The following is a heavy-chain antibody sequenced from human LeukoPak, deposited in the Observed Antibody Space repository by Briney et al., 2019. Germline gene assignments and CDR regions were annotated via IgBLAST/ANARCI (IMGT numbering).Heavy chain of an antibody. Sequence: ASVKVSCKASGYTFTSYGISWVRQAPGQGLEWMGWISAYNGNTNYAQKLQGRVTMTTDTSTSTAYMELRSLRSDDTAVYYCARRVAAAGRGNNWFDPWGQGTLVTVSS. CDR2: ISAYNGNT. V-gene: IGHV1-18*01. J-gene: IGHJ5*02. D-gene: IGHD6-13*01. CDR1: GYTFTSYG. CDR3: ARRVAAAGRGNNWFDP.